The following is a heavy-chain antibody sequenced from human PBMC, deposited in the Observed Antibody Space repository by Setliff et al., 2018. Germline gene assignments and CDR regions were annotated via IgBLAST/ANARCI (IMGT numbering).Heavy chain of an antibody. Sequence: LRLSCTASGFTFRKHALAWVRQAPGQGLQWFSSVSGSGMTRDYTDSVKGRFTVSRDSSQNKLHLQMDSLRAEDTGKYFCARADSDSYYPYYFDFWGQGVLVTVSS. D-gene: IGHD3-22*01. J-gene: IGHJ4*02. CDR3: ARADSDSYYPYYFDF. CDR1: GFTFRKHA. V-gene: IGHV3-23*01. CDR2: VSGSGMTR.